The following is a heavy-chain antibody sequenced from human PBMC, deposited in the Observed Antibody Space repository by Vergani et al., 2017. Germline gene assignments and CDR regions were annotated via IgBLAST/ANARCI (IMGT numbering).Heavy chain of an antibody. D-gene: IGHD1-1*01. V-gene: IGHV3-30*18. CDR2: ISYDGSNK. Sequence: QVQLVESGGGVVQPGRSLRLSCAASGFPFSSYGMHWVRQAPGKGLEWVAVISYDGSNKYYADSVKGRFTIARDNSKNTLYLQMNSLRAEDTAVYYCAKDGETGHYFDYWGQGTLVTVSS. CDR3: AKDGETGHYFDY. J-gene: IGHJ4*02. CDR1: GFPFSSYG.